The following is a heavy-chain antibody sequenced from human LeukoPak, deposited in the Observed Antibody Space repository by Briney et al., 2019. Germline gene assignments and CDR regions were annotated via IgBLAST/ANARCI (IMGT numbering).Heavy chain of an antibody. CDR3: ARRYCGGGSCYSYYYGMDV. D-gene: IGHD2-15*01. CDR1: GYTFTSYG. J-gene: IGHJ6*02. CDR2: ISAYNGNT. V-gene: IGHV1-18*01. Sequence: ASVKVSCKASGYTFTSYGISWVRQAPGQGLEWMGWISAYNGNTKYVQKLQGRVTMTTDSSTSTAYMELRSLTSDDTAVYYCARRYCGGGSCYSYYYGMDVWGQGTTVTVSS.